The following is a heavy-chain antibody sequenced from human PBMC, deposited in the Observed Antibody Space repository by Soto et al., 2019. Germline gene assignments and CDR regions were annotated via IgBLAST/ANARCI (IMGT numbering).Heavy chain of an antibody. CDR2: ISAYNGNT. J-gene: IGHJ4*02. V-gene: IGHV1-18*01. CDR3: ASGDYYYGSGSYYYPLDY. CDR1: GYTFTSYG. D-gene: IGHD3-10*01. Sequence: QVQLVQSGAEVKKPGASVKVSCKASGYTFTSYGISWVRQAPGQGLESMGWISAYNGNTNYAQKLQGRVTMTTDTSTSTAYMELRSLRSDDTAVYYCASGDYYYGSGSYYYPLDYWGQGTLVTVSS.